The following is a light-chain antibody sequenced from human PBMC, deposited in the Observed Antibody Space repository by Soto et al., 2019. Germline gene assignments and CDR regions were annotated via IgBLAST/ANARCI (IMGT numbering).Light chain of an antibody. Sequence: QSALTQPASVSGSPGQSITISCTGTSSDVGGYNYVSWYQQHPGKAPKLMIYEVSNRPSGVPDRFSGSKSGNTASLTVSGLQAEDEADYYXXXXXGSSNVFGTGTTVTVL. V-gene: IGLV2-14*01. CDR1: SSDVGGYNY. J-gene: IGLJ1*01. CDR3: XXXXGSSNV. CDR2: EVS.